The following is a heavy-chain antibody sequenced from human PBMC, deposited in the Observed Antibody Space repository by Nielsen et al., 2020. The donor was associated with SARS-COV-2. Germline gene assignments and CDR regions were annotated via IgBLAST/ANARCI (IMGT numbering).Heavy chain of an antibody. CDR1: GGSISSSNW. J-gene: IGHJ4*02. CDR2: IYHSGST. Sequence: GSLRLSCAVSGGSISSSNWWSWVRQPPGKGLEWIGEIYHSGSTNYNPSLKSRVTISVDKSKHQFSLKLSSVTAADTAVYYCARLHDYGDYGEDYWGQGTLVTVSS. D-gene: IGHD4-17*01. CDR3: ARLHDYGDYGEDY. V-gene: IGHV4-4*02.